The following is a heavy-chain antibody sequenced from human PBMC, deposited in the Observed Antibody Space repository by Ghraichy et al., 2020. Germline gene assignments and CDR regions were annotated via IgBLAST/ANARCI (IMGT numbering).Heavy chain of an antibody. J-gene: IGHJ6*02. V-gene: IGHV4-30-2*01. CDR1: GGSISSGGYS. CDR2: IYHSGST. Sequence: SETLSLTCAVSGGSISSGGYSWSWIRQPPGKGLEWIGYIYHSGSTYYNPSLKSRVTISVDRSKNQFSLKLSSVTAADTAVYYCARVAGTMVRGVANYYYGMDVWGQGTTVTGSS. CDR3: ARVAGTMVRGVANYYYGMDV. D-gene: IGHD3-10*01.